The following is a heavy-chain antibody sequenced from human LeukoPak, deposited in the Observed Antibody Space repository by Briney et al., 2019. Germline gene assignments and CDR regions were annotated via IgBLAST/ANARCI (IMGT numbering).Heavy chain of an antibody. Sequence: TSETLSLTCTVSGVSVSVRNYYWSWIRQPPGKGLEWIGYSYYSGSTMYNPPLSSRVTISVDTSKNQFSLKLNSVTAADTAVYYCARHGPYCSSTSCYFIVWGQGTLVTVSS. CDR1: GVSVSVRNYY. CDR2: SYYSGST. CDR3: ARHGPYCSSTSCYFIV. V-gene: IGHV4-61*01. J-gene: IGHJ4*02. D-gene: IGHD2-2*01.